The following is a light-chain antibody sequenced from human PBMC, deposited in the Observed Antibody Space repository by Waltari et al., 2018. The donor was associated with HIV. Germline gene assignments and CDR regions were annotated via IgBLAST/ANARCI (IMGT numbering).Light chain of an antibody. CDR2: SNN. CDR1: SSNIGSNT. Sequence: QSVLTQPPSASGTPGQRVTISCSGSSSNIGSNTVSCFQQLPGTAPKLLIYSNNHRPSGVPDRFSGSKSGTSSSLAITGLQSEDEADYYCAAWDDSLNGWVFGGGTKLTVL. V-gene: IGLV1-44*01. J-gene: IGLJ3*02. CDR3: AAWDDSLNGWV.